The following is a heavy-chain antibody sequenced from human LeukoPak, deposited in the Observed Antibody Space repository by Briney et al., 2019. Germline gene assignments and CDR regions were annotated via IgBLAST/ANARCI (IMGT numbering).Heavy chain of an antibody. D-gene: IGHD2-8*02. CDR2: MNPNSGNT. J-gene: IGHJ6*03. Sequence: GASVKVSCKASGYTFTSYDINWVRQATGQGLEWMGWMNPNSGNTGYAQKFQGRVTMTRNTSISTAYMELSRLRSDDTAVYYCARDLVVAMAYYYYYYYMDVWGKGTTVTVSS. V-gene: IGHV1-8*01. CDR3: ARDLVVAMAYYYYYYYMDV. CDR1: GYTFTSYD.